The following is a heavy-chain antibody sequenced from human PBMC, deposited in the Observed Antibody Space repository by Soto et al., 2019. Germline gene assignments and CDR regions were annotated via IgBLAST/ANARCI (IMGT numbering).Heavy chain of an antibody. Sequence: EVQLVESGGGLVKPGGSLRLSCAASGFTFSSYSMNWVRQAPGKVLEWVSSISSSSSYIYYADSVKGRFTISRDNAKNSLYLQMNSLRAEDTAVYYCARGYDDSSGYYPLDYWGQGTLVTVSS. CDR2: ISSSSSYI. CDR3: ARGYDDSSGYYPLDY. D-gene: IGHD3-22*01. CDR1: GFTFSSYS. J-gene: IGHJ4*02. V-gene: IGHV3-21*01.